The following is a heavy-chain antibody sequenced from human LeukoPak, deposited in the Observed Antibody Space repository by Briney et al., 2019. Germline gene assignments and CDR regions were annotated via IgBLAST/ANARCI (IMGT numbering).Heavy chain of an antibody. CDR2: IWYDGSNK. D-gene: IGHD6-13*01. V-gene: IGHV3-33*01. Sequence: PGRSLRLSCAASQFTYSRYGMHWVRQAPGKGLEWVAVIWYDGSNKYYADSVKGRFTISRDNSKNTLYLHMNNLKAADTDVYYCERDRGFSSSWYHYWGQGTLVTVSS. CDR1: QFTYSRYG. J-gene: IGHJ4*02. CDR3: ERDRGFSSSWYHY.